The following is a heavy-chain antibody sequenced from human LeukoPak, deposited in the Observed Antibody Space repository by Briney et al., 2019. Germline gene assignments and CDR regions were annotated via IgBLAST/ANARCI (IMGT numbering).Heavy chain of an antibody. J-gene: IGHJ4*02. CDR2: ISYDGSDK. CDR3: AKDMSGGGCPDY. D-gene: IGHD2-15*01. CDR1: AFTFSSYG. Sequence: PGRSLRLSCAASAFTFSSYGMHWVRQAPGKGLEWVALISYDGSDKDYAKSVKGRFTISRDNSKNTLYLQMNSLRAEDTAVYYCAKDMSGGGCPDYWGQGTLVTVSS. V-gene: IGHV3-30*18.